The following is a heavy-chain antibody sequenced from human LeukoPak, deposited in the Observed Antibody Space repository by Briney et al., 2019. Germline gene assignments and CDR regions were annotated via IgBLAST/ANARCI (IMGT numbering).Heavy chain of an antibody. CDR2: ISSSSNII. CDR3: ARDFAREFTIDY. Sequence: PGGSLRLSCAASGFTFSNYNMNWVRQPPGKGLQWVSYISSSSNIIYYADSVKGRFTISRDNAKISLFLQMNSLRAEDTAVYYCARDFAREFTIDYWGQGTLVTVSS. CDR1: GFTFSNYN. V-gene: IGHV3-48*01. D-gene: IGHD3-10*01. J-gene: IGHJ4*02.